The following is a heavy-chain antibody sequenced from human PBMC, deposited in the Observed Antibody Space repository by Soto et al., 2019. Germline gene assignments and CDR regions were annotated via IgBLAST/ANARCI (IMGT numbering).Heavy chain of an antibody. J-gene: IGHJ4*02. CDR2: IIPSSGTV. CDR1: GGTLRSYA. D-gene: IGHD5-18*01. V-gene: IGHV1-69*01. CDR3: ARVFGYSYGQNGFDY. Sequence: QVQLVQSGAEVKQPGSSVKVSCKASGGTLRSYAISWVRQAPGQGLEWMGGIIPSSGTVKYAQKFQGRVTITADESTSTAYMALSSLRSEDTAMYYCARVFGYSYGQNGFDYWGQGTLVTVSS.